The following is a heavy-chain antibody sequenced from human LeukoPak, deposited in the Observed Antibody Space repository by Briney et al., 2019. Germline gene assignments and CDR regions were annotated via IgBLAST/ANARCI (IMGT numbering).Heavy chain of an antibody. J-gene: IGHJ3*02. D-gene: IGHD2-21*01. CDR1: GFTFSSYW. Sequence: PGGSLRLSCAASGFTFSSYWMSWVRQAPGKGLEWVANIKQDGSEKYYVDSVKGRFTISRDNAKNSLYLQMNSLRAEDTAVYHCARDELFGQTYDAFDIWGQGTMVTVSS. V-gene: IGHV3-7*03. CDR2: IKQDGSEK. CDR3: ARDELFGQTYDAFDI.